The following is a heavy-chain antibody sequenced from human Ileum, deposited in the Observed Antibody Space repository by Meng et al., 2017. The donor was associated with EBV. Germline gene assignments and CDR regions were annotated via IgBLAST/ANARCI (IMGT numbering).Heavy chain of an antibody. CDR2: IYHSGST. V-gene: IGHV4-4*02. J-gene: IGHJ4*02. Sequence: QVHAAASGPGVVTPSGPRPPACAGSGGSWSSTNWVSWVRQPPGQWLEWIGEIYHSGSTNYNPSLTSRGSISVDKSQTQFSLKLSSVTAADTAVYYCARADKVRFDYWGQGTLVTVSS. CDR1: GGSWSSTNW. CDR3: ARADKVRFDY.